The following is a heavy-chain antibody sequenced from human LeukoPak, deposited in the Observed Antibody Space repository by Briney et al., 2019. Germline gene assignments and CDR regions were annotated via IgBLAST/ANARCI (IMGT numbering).Heavy chain of an antibody. Sequence: SETLSLTCTVSGYSISSGYYWGWIRQPPGKGLEWIGSIYHSGSTYYNPSLKSRVTISVDTSKNQFSLKLSSVTAADTAVYYCASSSGWYWGSSNTYYFDYWGQGTLVTVSS. CDR1: GYSISSGYY. V-gene: IGHV4-38-2*02. CDR2: IYHSGST. D-gene: IGHD6-19*01. CDR3: ASSSGWYWGSSNTYYFDY. J-gene: IGHJ4*02.